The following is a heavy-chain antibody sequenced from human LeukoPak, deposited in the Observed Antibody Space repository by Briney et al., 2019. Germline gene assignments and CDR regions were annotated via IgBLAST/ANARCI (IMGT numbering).Heavy chain of an antibody. D-gene: IGHD3-22*01. V-gene: IGHV3-7*01. CDR2: IKQDGSEK. CDR3: ARGSVVITPYYFDY. Sequence: GGSLRLSCAASGFTFSSYWMSWVRQAPGKGLEWVANIKQDGSEKYYVDSVKGRFTISRDNAKNSLYLQMNSLRAEDTAVYYCARGSVVITPYYFDYWGQGTLATVSS. CDR1: GFTFSSYW. J-gene: IGHJ4*02.